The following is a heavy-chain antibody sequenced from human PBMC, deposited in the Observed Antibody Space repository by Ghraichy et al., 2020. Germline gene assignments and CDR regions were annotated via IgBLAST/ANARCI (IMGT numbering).Heavy chain of an antibody. CDR3: AKLGSGSSHES. Sequence: GGSLNISCKGSGYSFTTYWIAWVRQMPGKGLEWMAMINPDDSDTRHSPSFQGQVSISADKSISTAYLQWSSLKASDTAMYYCAKLGSGSSHESWGQGTLVTVSS. CDR1: GYSFTTYW. V-gene: IGHV5-51*01. J-gene: IGHJ5*02. CDR2: INPDDSDT. D-gene: IGHD1-26*01.